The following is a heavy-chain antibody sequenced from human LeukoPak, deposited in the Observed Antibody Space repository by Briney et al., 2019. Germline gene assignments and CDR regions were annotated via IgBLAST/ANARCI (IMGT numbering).Heavy chain of an antibody. Sequence: GGSLRLYCAASGFTFSSYGMHWLRQAPGKGLEGVAFIRYDGSNKYYADSVKGRFTISRDNSKNTLYLQMNSPEAEDTSVYYCAKVPSISGSYDYWGQGTLVTVSS. CDR1: GFTFSSYG. CDR3: AKVPSISGSYDY. CDR2: IRYDGSNK. V-gene: IGHV3-30*02. J-gene: IGHJ4*02. D-gene: IGHD1-26*01.